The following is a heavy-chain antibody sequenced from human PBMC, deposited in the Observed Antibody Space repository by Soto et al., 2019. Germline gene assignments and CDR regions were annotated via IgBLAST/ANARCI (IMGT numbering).Heavy chain of an antibody. Sequence: QWLTCKDSSVAISEYPRSWVRQSPGKGLEWIGNYFDGGRTMYNPSLKSRVTISVDASKNLFSLELSSVTAADTSVYHCASGGSMIRGRKFFDAWGHGVPVTVSS. J-gene: IGHJ5*01. CDR2: YFDGGRT. CDR3: ASGGSMIRGRKFFDA. CDR1: SVAISEYP. V-gene: IGHV4-59*12. D-gene: IGHD3-10*01.